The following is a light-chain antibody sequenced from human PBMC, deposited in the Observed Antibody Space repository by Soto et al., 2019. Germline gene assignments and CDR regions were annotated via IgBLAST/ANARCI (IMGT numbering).Light chain of an antibody. V-gene: IGKV1-5*03. Sequence: DIQMTQSPSTLPASVGDRVTITCRASQSISTWLAWYQQKPGKAPNLLIYKASYLASGVPSRFSGGGSGTEFTLTISSLQPDDFATYYCQQANSFPPTFGGGTKVEIK. CDR3: QQANSFPPT. CDR2: KAS. CDR1: QSISTW. J-gene: IGKJ4*01.